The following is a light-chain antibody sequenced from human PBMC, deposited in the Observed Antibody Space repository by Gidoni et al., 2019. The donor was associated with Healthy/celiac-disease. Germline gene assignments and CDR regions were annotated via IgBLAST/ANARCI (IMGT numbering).Light chain of an antibody. CDR1: QRISSW. J-gene: IGKJ4*01. CDR2: DDS. Sequence: DIQMTQSPSTQSASVGDRVTITFRASQRISSWLAWYQQKPGKAPKLLIYDDSSLESGVPSSFSGSGSGTEFTLTISSLQPDDFATYYCQQYNSYPLTFGGGTKVEIK. CDR3: QQYNSYPLT. V-gene: IGKV1-5*01.